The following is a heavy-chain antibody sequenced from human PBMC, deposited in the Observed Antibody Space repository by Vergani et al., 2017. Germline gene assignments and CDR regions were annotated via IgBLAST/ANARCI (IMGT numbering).Heavy chain of an antibody. D-gene: IGHD1-1*01. CDR3: AKNPGISTTRHYYAMDV. CDR2: ISPGASTV. Sequence: LEESGGGSVKPGGSLRLSCAASGFKFSDHYMSWIRQAPGKGLEWVSHISPGASTVSYTDSVTGRFTDSRDNDNNSLTLEMTTLRVEDTAVYYCAKNPGISTTRHYYAMDVWGQGTTVTVSS. J-gene: IGHJ6*02. CDR1: GFKFSDHY. V-gene: IGHV3-11*04.